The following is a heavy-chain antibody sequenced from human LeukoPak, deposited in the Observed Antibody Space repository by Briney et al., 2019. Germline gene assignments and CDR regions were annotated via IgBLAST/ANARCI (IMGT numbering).Heavy chain of an antibody. CDR3: AKNYQLLSY. CDR1: GGSISSDY. D-gene: IGHD2-2*01. V-gene: IGHV4-59*13. Sequence: PSETLSLTCTVSGGSISSDYWSWFRQPPGNGLEWIGYIYYSGSTNYNPSLKSRVTISVDTSKNQFSLKLSSVTAADTAVYYCAKNYQLLSYWGQGTLVTVSS. CDR2: IYYSGST. J-gene: IGHJ4*02.